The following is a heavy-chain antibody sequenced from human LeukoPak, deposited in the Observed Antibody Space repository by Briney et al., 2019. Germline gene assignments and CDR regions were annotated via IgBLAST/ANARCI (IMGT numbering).Heavy chain of an antibody. CDR2: IYYSGST. CDR3: ATGTPLFDP. Sequence: PSETLSHTCTVSGGSISSSSYYWGWIRQPPGKGLEWIGSIYYSGSTYYNPSLKSRVTISVDTSKNQFSLKLSSVTAADTAVYYCATGTPLFDPWGQGTLVTVSS. V-gene: IGHV4-39*01. CDR1: GGSISSSSYY. J-gene: IGHJ5*02.